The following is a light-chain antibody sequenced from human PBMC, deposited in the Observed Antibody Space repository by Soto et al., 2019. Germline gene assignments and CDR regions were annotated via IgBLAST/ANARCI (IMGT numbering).Light chain of an antibody. CDR2: DVS. V-gene: IGLV2-14*01. CDR3: SSYPSSRSYV. Sequence: QSALTQPASVSGSPGQSITLSCTGTSSDVGGYNYVSWYQQHPGKAPKLMIYDVSNRPSGVSNRFSGSKSGNTASLTISGRQAEDEADDYCSSYPSSRSYVFGAGTKVTVL. J-gene: IGLJ1*01. CDR1: SSDVGGYNY.